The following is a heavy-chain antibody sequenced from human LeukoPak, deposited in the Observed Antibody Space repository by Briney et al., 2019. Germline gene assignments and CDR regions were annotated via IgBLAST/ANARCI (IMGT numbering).Heavy chain of an antibody. D-gene: IGHD3-9*01. Sequence: SVKVSCKASGGTFSSYAISWGRQAPGQGLEWMGGIIPIFGTANYAQKFQGRVTITTDESTSTAYMELSSLRSEDTAVYYCARGAKVDGLGRVYFDYWGQGTLVTVSS. CDR1: GGTFSSYA. CDR2: IIPIFGTA. J-gene: IGHJ4*02. V-gene: IGHV1-69*05. CDR3: ARGAKVDGLGRVYFDY.